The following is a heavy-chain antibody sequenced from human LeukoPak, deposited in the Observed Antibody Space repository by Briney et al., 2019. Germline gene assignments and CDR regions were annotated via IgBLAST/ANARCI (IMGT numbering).Heavy chain of an antibody. D-gene: IGHD3-10*01. CDR3: ATEGHYTVAFDI. V-gene: IGHV3-30*03. CDR1: GFTFSVYG. Sequence: PGTSLRVSCAASGFTFSVYGMHWVRQAPGKGLEWMALISHDGSVKYYADSVKGRFTISRDNSKNTLYLQMNSLRAEDTAVYYCATEGHYTVAFDIWGQGTMVTVSS. CDR2: ISHDGSVK. J-gene: IGHJ3*02.